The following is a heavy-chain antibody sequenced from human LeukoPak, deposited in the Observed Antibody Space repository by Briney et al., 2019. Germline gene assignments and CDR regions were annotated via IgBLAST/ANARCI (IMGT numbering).Heavy chain of an antibody. Sequence: PGGCVRLSCASSGFTFSTYPMRWVRQARGKGVEWVSAVGGGGDETYYEDSVKGRFTIARNNTNNTQYLQMNSPRAEDTAVYYCAKGIYSSGWSYFDYWGHGTLVTVSS. CDR2: VGGGGDET. V-gene: IGHV3-23*01. CDR1: GFTFSTYP. J-gene: IGHJ4*01. CDR3: AKGIYSSGWSYFDY. D-gene: IGHD6-19*01.